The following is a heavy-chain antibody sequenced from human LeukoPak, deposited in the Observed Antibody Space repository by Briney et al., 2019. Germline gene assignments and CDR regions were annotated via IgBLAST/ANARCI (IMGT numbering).Heavy chain of an antibody. Sequence: GGSLRLSCAASGFTFSSYSMNWVRQAPGKGLEWVSSISSSSSYIYYADSVKGRFTISRDNAKNSLYLQMNSLRAEDTAVYYCATIVDTAMVTADYWGQGTLVTVSS. D-gene: IGHD5-18*01. CDR2: ISSSSSYI. CDR3: ATIVDTAMVTADY. V-gene: IGHV3-21*01. J-gene: IGHJ4*02. CDR1: GFTFSSYS.